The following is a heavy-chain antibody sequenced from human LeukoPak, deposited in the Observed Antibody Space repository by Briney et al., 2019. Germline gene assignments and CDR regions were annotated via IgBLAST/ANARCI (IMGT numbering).Heavy chain of an antibody. D-gene: IGHD3-10*01. Sequence: SETLSLTCTVSGGSISSGSYYWSWIRQPAGKGLEWIGYIYYSGSTYYNPSLKSRVTISVDTSKNQFSLKLSSVTAADTAVYYCARDRGVFGRTNWFDPWGQGTLVTVSS. CDR1: GGSISSGSYY. J-gene: IGHJ5*02. CDR2: IYYSGST. CDR3: ARDRGVFGRTNWFDP. V-gene: IGHV4-30-4*08.